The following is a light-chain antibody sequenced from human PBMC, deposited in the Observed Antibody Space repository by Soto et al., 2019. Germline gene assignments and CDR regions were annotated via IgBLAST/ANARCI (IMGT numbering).Light chain of an antibody. CDR3: QSCDSSLSGSGV. CDR2: RNT. CDR1: SSNIGAGYD. Sequence: QSALTQPPSVSRAPGQRVTISCTGSSSNIGAGYDVHWYQQLPGTAPKLLIYRNTNRPSGVPDRFSGSKSGTSASLAITGLQAEDEADYYCQSCDSSLSGSGVFGTGTKVTVL. J-gene: IGLJ1*01. V-gene: IGLV1-40*01.